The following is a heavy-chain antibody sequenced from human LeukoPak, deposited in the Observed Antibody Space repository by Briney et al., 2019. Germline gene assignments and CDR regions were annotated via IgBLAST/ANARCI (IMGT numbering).Heavy chain of an antibody. V-gene: IGHV3-23*01. CDR2: ISGSAGST. J-gene: IGHJ4*02. Sequence: GGSLRLSCAASGFTFNNYAMSWVRQAPGKGLEWVSGISGSAGSTYYADSAKGRFTISRDNSKNTLYLQMNSLRAEDTAVYYCAKNFGQYDNWGQGTLVTVSS. D-gene: IGHD3-10*01. CDR1: GFTFNNYA. CDR3: AKNFGQYDN.